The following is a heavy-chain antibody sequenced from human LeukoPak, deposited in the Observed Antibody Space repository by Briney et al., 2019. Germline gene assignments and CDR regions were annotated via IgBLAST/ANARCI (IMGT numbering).Heavy chain of an antibody. CDR3: ARGGCDGDCSFDH. V-gene: IGHV1-46*01. D-gene: IGHD2-21*02. CDR1: EYSFTTYS. J-gene: IGHJ4*02. CDR2: SNPSGGSP. Sequence: ASVKVSCKASEYSFTTYSFHWVRQAPGQGLKWMGMSNPSGGSPRYAQKFQGTVTMTRDTSTNTVYMELSSLKSDDSAVYYCARGGCDGDCSFDHWGQGTLVTVSS.